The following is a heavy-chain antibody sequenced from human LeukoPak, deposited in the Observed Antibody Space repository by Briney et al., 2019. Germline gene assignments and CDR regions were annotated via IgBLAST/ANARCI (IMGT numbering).Heavy chain of an antibody. J-gene: IGHJ5*02. CDR2: IYISGNT. CDR3: ARARDRIAANWFDP. D-gene: IGHD6-13*01. V-gene: IGHV4-61*02. Sequence: KTSQTLSLTCTVSGGSISDSTYYWSWLRQPAGKRLEWIGCIYISGNTNYNPSLKSRVTISVDTSKNQLSLKLSSVTAADTAVYYCARARDRIAANWFDPWGQGTLATVSS. CDR1: GGSISDSTYY.